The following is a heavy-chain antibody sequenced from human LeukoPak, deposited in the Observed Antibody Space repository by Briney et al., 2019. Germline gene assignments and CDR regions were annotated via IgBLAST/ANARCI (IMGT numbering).Heavy chain of an antibody. CDR1: GFTFSVYW. Sequence: GGSLRLSCAASGFTFSVYWMTWVRQAPGKGLEGVATINQYGGQKYYVDSVKGRFTISRDNAENSLFLQMNSLRADDTAVYYCAIEVWFRADSWGQGTLVTVSS. J-gene: IGHJ4*02. D-gene: IGHD3-10*01. CDR2: INQYGGQK. CDR3: AIEVWFRADS. V-gene: IGHV3-7*05.